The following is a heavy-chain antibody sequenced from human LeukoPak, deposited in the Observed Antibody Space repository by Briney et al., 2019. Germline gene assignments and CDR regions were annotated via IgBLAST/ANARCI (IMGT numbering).Heavy chain of an antibody. CDR1: GFTLSVSS. CDR2: IRSEANNYAT. Sequence: GSLRLSCAASGFTLSVSSMHWVRQASGKGLEWVGRIRSEANNYATAYGASVKGRFIISRDDSKNTAYLQMNSLKSEDTAVYYCTRHPDDYGDYAIDYWGQGTLVTVSS. D-gene: IGHD4-17*01. J-gene: IGHJ4*02. V-gene: IGHV3-73*01. CDR3: TRHPDDYGDYAIDY.